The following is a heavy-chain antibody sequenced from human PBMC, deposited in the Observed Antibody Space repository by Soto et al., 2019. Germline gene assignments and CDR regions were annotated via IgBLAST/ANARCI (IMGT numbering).Heavy chain of an antibody. Sequence: SETLSLTCTVSSDSISSYYWTWIRQPAGKGLEWIGRISTSGSTNHNPSLKGRVTMSVDTSKKQVSLNLTSVTAADTAVYYCARGNSLLAASGKRDFDYWRQGTLVTVSS. CDR3: ARGNSLLAASGKRDFDY. J-gene: IGHJ4*02. D-gene: IGHD6-13*01. V-gene: IGHV4-4*07. CDR2: ISTSGST. CDR1: SDSISSYY.